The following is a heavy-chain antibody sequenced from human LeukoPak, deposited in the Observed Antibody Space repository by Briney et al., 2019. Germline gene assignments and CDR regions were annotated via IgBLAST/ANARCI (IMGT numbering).Heavy chain of an antibody. D-gene: IGHD3-10*01. J-gene: IGHJ5*02. Sequence: PSETLSLTCAVYGGSFSGYYWSWIRQPPGKGLEWIGGINHSGSTNYNPSLKSRVTISVDTSKNQFSLKLSSVTAADTAVYYCARRNKGYYGSGSRNWFDPWGQGTLVTVSS. CDR3: ARRNKGYYGSGSRNWFDP. CDR2: INHSGST. V-gene: IGHV4-34*01. CDR1: GGSFSGYY.